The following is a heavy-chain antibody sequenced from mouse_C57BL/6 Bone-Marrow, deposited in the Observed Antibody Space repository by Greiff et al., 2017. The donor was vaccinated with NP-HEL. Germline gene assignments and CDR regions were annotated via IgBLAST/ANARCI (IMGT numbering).Heavy chain of an antibody. CDR3: APLITTVVRYAMDY. CDR1: GYTFTDYY. CDR2: IYPGSGNT. V-gene: IGHV1-76*01. D-gene: IGHD1-1*01. Sequence: VQLQQSGAELVRPGASVKLSCKASGYTFTDYYINWVKQRPGQGLEWIARIYPGSGNTYYNEKFKGKATLTAEKSSSTAYMQLSSLTSEDSAVYFCAPLITTVVRYAMDYWGQGTSVTVSS. J-gene: IGHJ4*01.